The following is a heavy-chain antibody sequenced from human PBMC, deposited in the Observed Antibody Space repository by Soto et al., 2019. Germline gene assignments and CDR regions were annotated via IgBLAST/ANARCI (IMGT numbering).Heavy chain of an antibody. V-gene: IGHV1-46*01. Sequence: QVQVEQSGAEVKKPGASVNVSCKASGSTFINNYIHWVRQAPGQGLEWMGVINPSGSTTNYAQKFQGRVTLTRDTSTSTIYMDLSSLRSEDTAVYYCARDLGSGWLEFYFELWGRGTLVTVSS. J-gene: IGHJ2*01. CDR2: INPSGSTT. CDR3: ARDLGSGWLEFYFEL. D-gene: IGHD6-19*01. CDR1: GSTFINNY.